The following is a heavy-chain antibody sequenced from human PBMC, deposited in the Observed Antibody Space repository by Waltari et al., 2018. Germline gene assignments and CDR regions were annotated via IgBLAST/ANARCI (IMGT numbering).Heavy chain of an antibody. D-gene: IGHD4-17*01. CDR2: ISSSGSTI. J-gene: IGHJ4*02. CDR1: GFTCSSYA. V-gene: IGHV3-48*03. CDR3: ARPGRLRVV. Sequence: EVQLVESGGGWVEPGGSRGLSCAASGFTCSSYALYWVRQAPGKGLEWVSYISSSGSTIYYAYSVKGRFTISRDNAKNSLYLQMNSLRAEDTAVYYFARPGRLRVVWGQGTLVTVSS.